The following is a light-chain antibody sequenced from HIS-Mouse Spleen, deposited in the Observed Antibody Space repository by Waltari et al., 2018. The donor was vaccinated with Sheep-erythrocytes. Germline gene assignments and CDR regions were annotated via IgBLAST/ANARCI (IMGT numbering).Light chain of an antibody. Sequence: QSALTQPRSVSGSPGQSVTISCTGTSSDVGGYTYVSWYQQHPGKAPKLMIYDVSKRPSGVPDRFSGAKSGNTASRTSSGLQAEDEDDYYCCSYAGSYNHVFGTGTKVTVL. V-gene: IGLV2-11*01. CDR1: SSDVGGYTY. CDR3: CSYAGSYNHV. J-gene: IGLJ1*01. CDR2: DVS.